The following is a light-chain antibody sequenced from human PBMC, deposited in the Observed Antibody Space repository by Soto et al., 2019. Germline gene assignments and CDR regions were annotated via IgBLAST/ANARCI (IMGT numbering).Light chain of an antibody. CDR2: EVT. Sequence: QSALTQPPSASGSPGQSVTISCTGTTSDIGAYNYVSWYQQRPGKAPKLIIYEVTRRPSGVADRIFGYKSYTTASLTVSGLQAEDEADYYCSSFAGTNSFVFGTGTKVTVL. CDR3: SSFAGTNSFV. CDR1: TSDIGAYNY. V-gene: IGLV2-8*01. J-gene: IGLJ1*01.